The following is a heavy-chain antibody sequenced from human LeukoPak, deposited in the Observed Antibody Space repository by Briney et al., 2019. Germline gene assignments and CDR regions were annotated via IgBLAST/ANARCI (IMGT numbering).Heavy chain of an antibody. V-gene: IGHV3-15*01. D-gene: IGHD2-2*01. Sequence: GGSLRLSCAASGFTFNNAWMNWVRQAPGKGLEWVCRIKAKTDGGTTDYAAPVEGRFTISRDDSEKTLYLQMNSLKTEDTAVYYCSTGDCRSTSCYTEYFHYYMDVWGKGTTVTVSS. CDR1: GFTFNNAW. J-gene: IGHJ6*03. CDR2: IKAKTDGGTT. CDR3: STGDCRSTSCYTEYFHYYMDV.